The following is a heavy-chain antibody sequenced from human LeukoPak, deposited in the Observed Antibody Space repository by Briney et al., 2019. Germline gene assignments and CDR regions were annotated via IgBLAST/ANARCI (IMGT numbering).Heavy chain of an antibody. Sequence: ASVKVSCKASGYTFTGYYMHWVRQAPGQGLEWMGWINPNSGGTNYAQKFQGRVTMTRDTSISTAYMELSRLRSDDTAVYYCARGSASWPYYFDYWGQGTLVTASS. V-gene: IGHV1-2*02. CDR1: GYTFTGYY. CDR3: ARGSASWPYYFDY. D-gene: IGHD6-13*01. J-gene: IGHJ4*02. CDR2: INPNSGGT.